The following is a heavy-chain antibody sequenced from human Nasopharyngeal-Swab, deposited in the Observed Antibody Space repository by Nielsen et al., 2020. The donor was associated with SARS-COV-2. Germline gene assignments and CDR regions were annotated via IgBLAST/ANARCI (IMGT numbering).Heavy chain of an antibody. CDR2: IYYSGCT. CDR3: ARGGGYSYGTWVWFDP. V-gene: IGHV4-31*02. Sequence: WIRQPPGKGLEWIGYIYYSGCTYYNPSLKSRFTISVDTSKNQFSLKLSSVTAADTAVYYCARGGGYSYGTWVWFDPWGQGTLVTVSS. J-gene: IGHJ5*02. D-gene: IGHD5-18*01.